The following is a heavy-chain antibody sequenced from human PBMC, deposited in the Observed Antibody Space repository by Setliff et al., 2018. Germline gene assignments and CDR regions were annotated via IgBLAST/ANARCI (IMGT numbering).Heavy chain of an antibody. CDR2: ISGSGGST. CDR1: GFTFSSYA. D-gene: IGHD2-15*01. V-gene: IGHV3-23*01. CDR3: AKYQGRYCSGGSCYSIGSCDY. J-gene: IGHJ4*02. Sequence: PGGSLRLSCAASGFTFSSYAMSWVRQAPGKGLEWVSAISGSGGSTYYADSVKGRFTISRDNSKNTLYLQMNSPRAEDTAVYYCAKYQGRYCSGGSCYSIGSCDYWGQGTLVTVSS.